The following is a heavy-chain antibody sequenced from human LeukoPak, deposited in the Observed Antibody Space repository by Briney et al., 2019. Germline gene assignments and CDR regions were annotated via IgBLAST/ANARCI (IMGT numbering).Heavy chain of an antibody. D-gene: IGHD2-8*01. CDR1: GFTFSNYG. Sequence: GGSLRLSCAASGFTFSNYGMHWVRQAPGKGLEWVAVIWYDGTNKYYADSVKGRFTTSRDNSKNTLYLQMNSLRAEDTGVYYCANNGVSPNYYYGMNVWGQGTTVTVSS. J-gene: IGHJ6*02. CDR2: IWYDGTNK. V-gene: IGHV3-33*06. CDR3: ANNGVSPNYYYGMNV.